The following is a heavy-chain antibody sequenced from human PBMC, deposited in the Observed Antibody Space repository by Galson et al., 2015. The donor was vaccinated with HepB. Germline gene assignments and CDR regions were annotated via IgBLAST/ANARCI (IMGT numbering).Heavy chain of an antibody. CDR2: ISSDGSKK. CDR1: GFIFNNYA. V-gene: IGHV3-30*18. J-gene: IGHJ4*02. D-gene: IGHD4-11*01. CDR3: AKESRAYSNYGLDY. Sequence: ALRLSCAASGFIFNNYAMHWVRRAPGKGLEWVAVISSDGSKKYYADSMNGQFPVSRDNSTNTLYLQMNSLRIEDTAIYSCAKESRAYSNYGLDYWGQGTLVTVSS.